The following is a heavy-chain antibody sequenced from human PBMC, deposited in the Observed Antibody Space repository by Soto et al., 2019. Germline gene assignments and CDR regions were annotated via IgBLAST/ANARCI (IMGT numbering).Heavy chain of an antibody. Sequence: PSETLSLTCAVYGGSLSDYYWNWLRQPPGKGLEWIGEINHRGTTSYNPSLKSRVDISVDTAMTQFSLKLRSVTAADTAIYYCARYQWNPGASDPWGPGTQVTVSS. CDR3: ARYQWNPGASDP. V-gene: IGHV4-34*01. D-gene: IGHD1-20*01. CDR2: INHRGTT. CDR1: GGSLSDYY. J-gene: IGHJ5*02.